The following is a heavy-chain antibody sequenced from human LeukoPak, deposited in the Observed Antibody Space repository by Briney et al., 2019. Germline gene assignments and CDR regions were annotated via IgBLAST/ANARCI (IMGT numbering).Heavy chain of an antibody. CDR3: ARDFREQQLVYYYYYYMDV. J-gene: IGHJ6*03. CDR1: GYTFTGYY. CDR2: INPNSGGT. Sequence: ASVKVSCKASGYTFTGYYMHWVRQAPGQGLEWMGWINPNSGGTNYAQKFQGRVTMTRDTSISTAYMELSRLRSDDTAVYYCARDFREQQLVYYYYYYMDVWGKGTTVTVSS. D-gene: IGHD6-13*01. V-gene: IGHV1-2*02.